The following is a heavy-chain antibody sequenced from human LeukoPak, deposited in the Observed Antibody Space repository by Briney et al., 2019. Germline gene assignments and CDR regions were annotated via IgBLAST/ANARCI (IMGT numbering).Heavy chain of an antibody. D-gene: IGHD5-12*01. J-gene: IGHJ4*02. CDR3: ARFGYDRAY. CDR2: IYYSGST. CDR1: GFTFSNYA. V-gene: IGHV4-38-2*01. Sequence: GSLRLSCAASGFTFSNYAMNWVRQAPGKGLEWIGSIYYSGSTYYNPSLKSRVTISVDTSKNQFSLKLSSVTAADTAVYYCARFGYDRAYWGQGTLVTVSS.